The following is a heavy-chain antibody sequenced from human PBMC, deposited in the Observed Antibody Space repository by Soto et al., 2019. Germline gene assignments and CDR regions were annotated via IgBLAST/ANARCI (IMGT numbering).Heavy chain of an antibody. Sequence: GASVKVSCKASGYTFTGYYMHWVRQAPGQGLEWMGWINPNSGGTNYAQKFQGWVTMTRDTSISTAYMELSRLRPDDTAVYYCARTYTAMLYYFDYWGKGTLVTVAS. CDR3: ARTYTAMLYYFDY. CDR2: INPNSGGT. J-gene: IGHJ4*02. V-gene: IGHV1-2*04. D-gene: IGHD5-18*01. CDR1: GYTFTGYY.